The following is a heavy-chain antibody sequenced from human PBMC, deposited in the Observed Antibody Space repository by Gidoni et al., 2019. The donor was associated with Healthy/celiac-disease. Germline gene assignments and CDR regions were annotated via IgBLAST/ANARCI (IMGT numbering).Heavy chain of an antibody. V-gene: IGHV1-46*01. CDR2: INPRGGST. CDR3: ARNWSPLDY. J-gene: IGHJ4*02. Sequence: QVQLVQSGAEVKKPGASVKVPCKASGYTFTSYYMHWVRQATGQGLEWMGIINPRGGSTSYAQKFQGRVTMTRDTSTSTVYMELSSLRSEDTAVYYCARNWSPLDYWGQGTLVTVSS. CDR1: GYTFTSYY.